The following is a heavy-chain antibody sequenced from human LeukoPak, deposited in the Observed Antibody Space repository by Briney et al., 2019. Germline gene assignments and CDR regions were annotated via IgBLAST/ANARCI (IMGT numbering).Heavy chain of an antibody. J-gene: IGHJ4*02. V-gene: IGHV4-61*02. CDR2: LSTSGTT. CDR3: ARARGQSGVDY. Sequence: SETLSLTCTVSGGSIRSGSYYWSWIRQPAGKGLEWIGRLSTSGTTNYNPSLKSRVTMSVDTSKNQFSLNLTSVTAADTAVYYCARARGQSGVDYWGQGTLVTVSS. D-gene: IGHD3-10*01. CDR1: GGSIRSGSYY.